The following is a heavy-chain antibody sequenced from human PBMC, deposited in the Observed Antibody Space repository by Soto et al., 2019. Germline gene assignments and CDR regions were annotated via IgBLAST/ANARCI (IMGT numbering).Heavy chain of an antibody. Sequence: QVQLVQSGAEVKKPGSSVKVSCKASGGTFSSYAISWVRQAPGQGLEWMGGIIPIFGTANYAQKFQGRVTITADESTSTAYMGLSSLRSEDTAVYYWASRGVGATALDYWGQGTLVTVSS. CDR2: IIPIFGTA. V-gene: IGHV1-69*12. D-gene: IGHD1-26*01. CDR3: ASRGVGATALDY. J-gene: IGHJ4*02. CDR1: GGTFSSYA.